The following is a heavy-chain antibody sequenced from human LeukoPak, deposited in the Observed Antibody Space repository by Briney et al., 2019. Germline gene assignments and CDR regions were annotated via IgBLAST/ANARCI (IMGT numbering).Heavy chain of an antibody. V-gene: IGHV1-46*01. Sequence: ASVKVSCKTSGYTFTGYYMHWVRQAPGQGLEWMGIINPSGGSTSYAQKFQGRVTMTRDMSTSTVYMELSSLRSEDTAVYYCARDDYGDYAVDYWGQGTLVTVSS. J-gene: IGHJ4*02. CDR1: GYTFTGYY. CDR2: INPSGGST. CDR3: ARDDYGDYAVDY. D-gene: IGHD4-17*01.